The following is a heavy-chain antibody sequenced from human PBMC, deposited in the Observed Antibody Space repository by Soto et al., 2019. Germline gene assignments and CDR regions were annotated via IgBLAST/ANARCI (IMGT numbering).Heavy chain of an antibody. D-gene: IGHD3-10*01. CDR2: ISRSSTGI. Sequence: EVQLVESGGGLVQPGGSLRLSCAASGFTFSLYSMSWVGQAPGKGLEWVSYISRSSTGIHYADSVKGRFTISRDDVTNSMHLQMNSLRDGDTAVYYCARAVTWGLDVWGQGTTVSISS. CDR1: GFTFSLYS. J-gene: IGHJ6*01. CDR3: ARAVTWGLDV. V-gene: IGHV3-48*02.